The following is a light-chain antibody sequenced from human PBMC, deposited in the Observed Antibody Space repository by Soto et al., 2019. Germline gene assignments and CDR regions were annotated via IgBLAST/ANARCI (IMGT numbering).Light chain of an antibody. CDR3: QQYNSYSGT. Sequence: DIQMTQSPSTLSASVGDRVSITCRASQSIRSWLAWYQKKPGKAPKLLIHKASSLESGAPSRFSGSASETAFTLTISSLQPDEFATYYCQQYNSYSGTFGQGTKVEIK. J-gene: IGKJ2*02. CDR2: KAS. CDR1: QSIRSW. V-gene: IGKV1-5*03.